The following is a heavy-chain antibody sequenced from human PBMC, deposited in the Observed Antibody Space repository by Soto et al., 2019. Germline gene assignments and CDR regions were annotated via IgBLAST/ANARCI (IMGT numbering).Heavy chain of an antibody. J-gene: IGHJ4*02. V-gene: IGHV1-18*01. CDR3: AREPNFLDY. Sequence: ASVKVSCKASGFTFSSSAIQWVRQAPGQGLEWMGWISAYNGNTKYAQKLQGRVTMTTDTSTSTAYMELRSLRSDDTAVYYCAREPNFLDYWGQGTLVIVSS. CDR1: GFTFSSSA. D-gene: IGHD7-27*01. CDR2: ISAYNGNT.